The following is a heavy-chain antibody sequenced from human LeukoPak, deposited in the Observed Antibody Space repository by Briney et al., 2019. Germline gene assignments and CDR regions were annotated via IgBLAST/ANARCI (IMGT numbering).Heavy chain of an antibody. CDR2: ISTYNGNT. J-gene: IGHJ4*02. Sequence: ASVKVSCKASGYTFTKYGITWVRQAPGQGLEWMGWISTYNGNTNYAQKLQGSVTMTTDTSTSTAYMELRSLISDDAAVYYCARGDDYGDYWGLYWGQGTLVTVSS. D-gene: IGHD4-17*01. CDR1: GYTFTKYG. CDR3: ARGDDYGDYWGLY. V-gene: IGHV1-18*01.